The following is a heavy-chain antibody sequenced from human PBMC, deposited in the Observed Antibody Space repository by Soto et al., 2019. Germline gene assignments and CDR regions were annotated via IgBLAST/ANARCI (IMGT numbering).Heavy chain of an antibody. J-gene: IGHJ6*02. CDR3: AKDKTKMYYDFWSGYGGMDV. CDR2: ISWNSGSI. CDR1: GFTFDDYT. D-gene: IGHD3-3*01. V-gene: IGHV3-9*01. Sequence: GGSLRLSCAASGFTFDDYTMHWVRQAPGKGLEWVSGISWNSGSIGYADSVKGRFTISRDNAKNSLYLQMNSLRAEDTALYYCAKDKTKMYYDFWSGYGGMDVWGQGTTVTVSS.